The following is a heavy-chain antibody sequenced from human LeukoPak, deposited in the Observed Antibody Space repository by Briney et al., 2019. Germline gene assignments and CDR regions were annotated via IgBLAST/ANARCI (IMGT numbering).Heavy chain of an antibody. CDR2: IWYDGSNK. CDR3: AREEGDPSSGWYQNWFDP. Sequence: GRSLRLSCAASGFTFSSYGMHWVRQAPGKGLEWVAVIWYDGSNKYYADSVKGRITISRDNSKNTLYLQMNSLRAEDTAVYYCAREEGDPSSGWYQNWFDPWGQGTLVTVSS. V-gene: IGHV3-33*01. CDR1: GFTFSSYG. J-gene: IGHJ5*02. D-gene: IGHD6-19*01.